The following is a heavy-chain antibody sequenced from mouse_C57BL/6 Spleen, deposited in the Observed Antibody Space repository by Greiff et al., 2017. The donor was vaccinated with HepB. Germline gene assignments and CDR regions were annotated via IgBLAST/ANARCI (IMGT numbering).Heavy chain of an antibody. V-gene: IGHV1-52*01. Sequence: QVQLQQSGAELVRPGSSVKLSCKASGYTFTSYWMHWVKQRPIQGLEWIGNIDPSDSETHYNQKFKDKATLTVDKSSSTAYMQLSSLTSEDSAVYYCARSSAYGSKDYWGQGTTLTVSS. J-gene: IGHJ2*01. D-gene: IGHD1-1*01. CDR3: ARSSAYGSKDY. CDR2: IDPSDSET. CDR1: GYTFTSYW.